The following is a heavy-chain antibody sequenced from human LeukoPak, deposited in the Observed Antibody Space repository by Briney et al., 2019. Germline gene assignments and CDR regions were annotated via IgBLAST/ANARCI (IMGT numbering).Heavy chain of an antibody. CDR3: ARARYNWNDVADY. CDR2: IKQDGSEK. Sequence: GGSLRLSCAASGFTFSSYWMSWVRQAPGKGLEWVANIKQDGSEKYYVDSVKGRFTISRDNAKISLYLQMNSLRAEDTAVYYCARARYNWNDVADYWGQGTLVTVSS. CDR1: GFTFSSYW. D-gene: IGHD1-1*01. J-gene: IGHJ4*02. V-gene: IGHV3-7*03.